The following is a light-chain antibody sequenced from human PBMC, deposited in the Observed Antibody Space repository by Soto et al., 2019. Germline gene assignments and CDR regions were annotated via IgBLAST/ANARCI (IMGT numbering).Light chain of an antibody. CDR1: QSVSSN. V-gene: IGKV3-15*01. CDR2: GAS. J-gene: IGKJ1*01. Sequence: EIVMTQSPAPLSVSPGERATLSCRASQSVSSNLAWYQQKPGQAPRLLIYGASTRATGIPARSSGSRSGTEFTLTISSLQSEDVAVYYCQQYNNWPQTVGQGTKVVIK. CDR3: QQYNNWPQT.